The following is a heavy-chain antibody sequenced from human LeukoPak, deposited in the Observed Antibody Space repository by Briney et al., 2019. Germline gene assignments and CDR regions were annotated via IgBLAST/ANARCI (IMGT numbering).Heavy chain of an antibody. CDR3: AKIWTRHYDILTGCFDY. Sequence: GGSLRLSCAASGFTFSTYGMHWVRQAPGKGLEWVAFTRYDGSSKYYADSVKGRFTISRDNSKNTLYLQMNSLRAEDTAVYYCAKIWTRHYDILTGCFDYWGQGTLVTVSS. J-gene: IGHJ4*02. D-gene: IGHD3-9*01. CDR2: TRYDGSSK. V-gene: IGHV3-30*02. CDR1: GFTFSTYG.